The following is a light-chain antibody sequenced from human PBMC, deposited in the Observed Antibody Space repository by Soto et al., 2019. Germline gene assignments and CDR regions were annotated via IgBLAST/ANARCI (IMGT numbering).Light chain of an antibody. V-gene: IGKV1-39*01. CDR2: AAS. Sequence: DIQMTQSPSSLSASVADRLTFTCRPSQSISSYLNWYQQKPGKAPKLLIYAASSLQSGVPSRFSGSGSGTDFTLTISSLQPEDFATYYCQQSYSTPFTFGHGTKVDI. J-gene: IGKJ3*01. CDR1: QSISSY. CDR3: QQSYSTPFT.